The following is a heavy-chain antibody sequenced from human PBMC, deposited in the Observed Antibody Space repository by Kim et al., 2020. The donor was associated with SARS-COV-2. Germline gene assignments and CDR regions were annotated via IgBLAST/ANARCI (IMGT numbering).Heavy chain of an antibody. V-gene: IGHV1-2*06. CDR1: GYTFTGYY. Sequence: ASVKVSCKASGYTFTGYYMHWVRQAPGQGLEWMGRINPQSGDTNYAQTFQGRVTMTRDTSISTYYLELGWLKSDDTAVYYCVTEPIHSITVTAPPEWGQGNLVTVSS. J-gene: IGHJ4*02. D-gene: IGHD1-20*01. CDR3: VTEPIHSITVTAPPE. CDR2: INPQSGDT.